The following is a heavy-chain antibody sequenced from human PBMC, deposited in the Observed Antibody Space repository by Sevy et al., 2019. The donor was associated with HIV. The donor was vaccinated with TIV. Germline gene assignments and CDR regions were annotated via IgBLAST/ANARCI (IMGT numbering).Heavy chain of an antibody. V-gene: IGHV1-69*13. CDR1: GGIFRSYA. D-gene: IGHD3-3*01. CDR2: IIAIFGTA. Sequence: ASVKVSCKASGGIFRSYAISWVRQAPGQGLEWLGGIIAIFGTANYAQKFQGRVTITADESTNTAYMELSSLRSDDTAVYYCASHSGYYTTSNFDHWGQGTLVTVSS. J-gene: IGHJ4*02. CDR3: ASHSGYYTTSNFDH.